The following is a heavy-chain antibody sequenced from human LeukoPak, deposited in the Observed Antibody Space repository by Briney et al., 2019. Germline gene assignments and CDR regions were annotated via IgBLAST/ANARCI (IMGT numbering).Heavy chain of an antibody. V-gene: IGHV4-34*01. CDR2: INHSGST. D-gene: IGHD3-16*01. J-gene: IGHJ6*02. CDR1: GGSFSGYY. CDR3: ARRGRSLYGMDV. Sequence: KPSEALSLTCAVYGGSFSGYYWSWIRQPPGEGLEWIGEINHSGSTNYNPSLKRRVTISVDTSKNQFSLKLSSVTAADTAVYHCARRGRSLYGMDVWGQGTTVTVSS.